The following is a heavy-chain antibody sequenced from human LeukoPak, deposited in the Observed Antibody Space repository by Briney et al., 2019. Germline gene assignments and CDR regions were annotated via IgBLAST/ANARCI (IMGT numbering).Heavy chain of an antibody. D-gene: IGHD6-13*01. Sequence: GGSLRLSCAASGFTFSDYYMSWIRQAPGKGLEWVSYISSSGSTIYYADSVKGRFTISRDNAKNSLYLQMNSLRAEDTAVYHCARGYSSSSWYNYYYYYGMDVWGQGTTVTVSS. J-gene: IGHJ6*02. CDR3: ARGYSSSSWYNYYYYYGMDV. CDR1: GFTFSDYY. V-gene: IGHV3-11*01. CDR2: ISSSGSTI.